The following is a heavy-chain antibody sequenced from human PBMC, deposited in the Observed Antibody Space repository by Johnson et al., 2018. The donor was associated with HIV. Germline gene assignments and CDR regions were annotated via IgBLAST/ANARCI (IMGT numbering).Heavy chain of an antibody. CDR3: ARGGEYSSSLYAFDI. J-gene: IGHJ3*02. V-gene: IGHV3-30*04. CDR2: ISYDGSNK. CDR1: GFTFSSYA. Sequence: QMLLVESGGGVVQPGRSLRLSCAASGFTFSSYAMHWVRQAPGKGLEWVAVISYDGSNKYYADSVKGRFTISGDNSKNTLYLQMNSLRAEDTAVYYCARGGEYSSSLYAFDIWGQGTMVTVSS. D-gene: IGHD6-13*01.